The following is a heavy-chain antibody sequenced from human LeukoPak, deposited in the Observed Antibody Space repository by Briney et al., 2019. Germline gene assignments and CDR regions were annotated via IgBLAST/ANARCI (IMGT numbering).Heavy chain of an antibody. CDR2: NYYSGST. CDR1: GGSISSGDYY. J-gene: IGHJ4*02. CDR3: AREGYDSSYYYYLDY. D-gene: IGHD3-22*01. Sequence: PSQTLSLTCTVSGGSISSGDYYWSWIRQHPGKGPEWIGNNYYSGSTYYNPSLKSRVTISVDTSKSQFSLKLISVTAADAAVYYCAREGYDSSYYYYLDYWGQGTLVTVSS. V-gene: IGHV4-31*03.